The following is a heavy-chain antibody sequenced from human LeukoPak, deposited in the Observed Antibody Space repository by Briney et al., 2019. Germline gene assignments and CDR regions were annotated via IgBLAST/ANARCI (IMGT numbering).Heavy chain of an antibody. V-gene: IGHV1-18*01. D-gene: IGHD6-19*01. J-gene: IGHJ4*02. CDR1: GYTFTSYG. CDR3: GGDIAIAVAGDFDY. CDR2: ISAYNGNT. Sequence: ASVKVSCKPSGYTFTSYGISWVRQAPGQGLEWMGWISAYNGNTNYAQKLQGRVTMTTDTSTSTAYMELRSLRSADTAVYYCGGDIAIAVAGDFDYWGQGTLVTVSS.